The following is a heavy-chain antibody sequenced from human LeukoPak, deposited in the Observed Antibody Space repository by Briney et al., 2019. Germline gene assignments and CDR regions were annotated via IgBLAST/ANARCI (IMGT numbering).Heavy chain of an antibody. Sequence: VKVSCKASGYTFTGYYMHWVRQAPGQGLEWMGWINPNSGGTNYAQKFQGRVTMTRDTSISTAYVELSRLRSDDTAVYYCARAYERQLANNWFGPWGQGTLVTVSS. CDR2: INPNSGGT. D-gene: IGHD6-13*01. J-gene: IGHJ5*02. V-gene: IGHV1-2*02. CDR3: ARAYERQLANNWFGP. CDR1: GYTFTGYY.